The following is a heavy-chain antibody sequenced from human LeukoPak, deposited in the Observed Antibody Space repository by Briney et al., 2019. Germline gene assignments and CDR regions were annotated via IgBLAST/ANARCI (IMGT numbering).Heavy chain of an antibody. CDR2: IYPGDSDT. Sequence: KDGESLKISCKGSGYSFTSYWIGWVRPMPGKGLEWVGIIYPGDSDTTYSPSFQGQVTISADKSISTAYLQWSSLKASDTAMYYCARQGQYYDSSGYYLDYWVQGTQVTVSS. CDR1: GYSFTSYW. J-gene: IGHJ4*02. V-gene: IGHV5-51*01. D-gene: IGHD3-22*01. CDR3: ARQGQYYDSSGYYLDY.